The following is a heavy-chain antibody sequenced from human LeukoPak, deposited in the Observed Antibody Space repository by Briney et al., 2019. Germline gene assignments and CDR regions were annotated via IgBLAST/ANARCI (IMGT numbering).Heavy chain of an antibody. D-gene: IGHD5-24*01. J-gene: IGHJ4*02. CDR2: NYYSGST. Sequence: SETLSLTCTVSGGSISSSSYYWGWIRQPPGKGLERIESNYYSGSTYYNPSLKSRVTISVDTSKNQFSLKLSSVTAADTAVYYCARLGKRWLHRHGVDYWGQGTLVTVSS. CDR3: ARLGKRWLHRHGVDY. CDR1: GGSISSSSYY. V-gene: IGHV4-39*01.